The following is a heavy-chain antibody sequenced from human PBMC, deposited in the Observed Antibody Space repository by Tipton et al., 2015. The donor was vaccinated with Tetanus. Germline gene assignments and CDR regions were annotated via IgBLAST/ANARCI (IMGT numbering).Heavy chain of an antibody. CDR1: GVSLGSGDHY. V-gene: IGHV4-30-4*01. J-gene: IGHJ4*02. Sequence: TLSLTCTVSGVSLGSGDHYWTWIRQSPGKGLEWIGYISHNGAAYYNPSLKSRVVISVDTSKNQFSLGLNSVTAADTAVFYCARVFGNNGYYLNFDYWGQGALVTVSS. CDR3: ARVFGNNGYYLNFDY. D-gene: IGHD3-3*01. CDR2: ISHNGAA.